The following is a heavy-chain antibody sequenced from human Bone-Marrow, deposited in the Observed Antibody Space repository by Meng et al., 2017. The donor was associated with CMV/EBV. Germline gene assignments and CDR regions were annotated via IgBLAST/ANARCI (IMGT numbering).Heavy chain of an antibody. CDR2: INHSGST. J-gene: IGHJ4*02. V-gene: IGHV4-34*01. CDR3: ARAVRLAPYSWDY. CDR1: GGSFSGYY. D-gene: IGHD2-15*01. Sequence: SETLSLTCAVYGGSFSGYYWSWIRQPPGKGLEWIGEINHSGSTNYNPSLKSRVTISVDTSKNQFSLKLSSVTAADTAVYYCARAVRLAPYSWDYWGQGTPVTVSS.